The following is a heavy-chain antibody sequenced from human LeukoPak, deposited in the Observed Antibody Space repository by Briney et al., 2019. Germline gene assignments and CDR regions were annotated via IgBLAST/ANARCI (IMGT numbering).Heavy chain of an antibody. D-gene: IGHD6-19*01. V-gene: IGHV1-69*04. CDR1: GGTFSSYA. CDR3: ARDPGSHNSSGWYDY. Sequence: SVKVSCKASGGTFSSYAISWVRQAPGQGLEWMGRIIPILGIANYAQKFQGRVTITADKSTSTAYMELNSLRAEDTAVYYCARDPGSHNSSGWYDYWGQGTLVTVS. CDR2: IIPILGIA. J-gene: IGHJ4*02.